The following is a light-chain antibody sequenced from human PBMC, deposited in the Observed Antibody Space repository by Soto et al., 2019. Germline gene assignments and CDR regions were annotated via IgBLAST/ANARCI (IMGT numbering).Light chain of an antibody. Sequence: QSVLTQPASVSGSPGQSITISCTGASSDVGGYNYVSWYQQHPGKAPKLMIYDVSDRPSGVSNRFSGSKSGNTASLTISGLQAEDEADYYCSSCTSSSTRVFGTGTKLTVL. V-gene: IGLV2-14*01. J-gene: IGLJ1*01. CDR2: DVS. CDR3: SSCTSSSTRV. CDR1: SSDVGGYNY.